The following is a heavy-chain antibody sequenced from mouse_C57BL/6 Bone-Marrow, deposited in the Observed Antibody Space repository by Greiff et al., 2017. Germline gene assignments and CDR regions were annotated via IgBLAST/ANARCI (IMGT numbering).Heavy chain of an antibody. CDR1: GYTFTSYW. CDR3: ARFGRRNYYAMDY. Sequence: VQLQQPGAELVKPGASVKLSCKASGYTFTSYWMQWVKQRPGQGLEWIGEIDPSDSYTNYNQKFKGKATLTVDTSSSTAYMQLSSLTSEDSAVYYCARFGRRNYYAMDYWGQGTSVTVSS. V-gene: IGHV1-50*01. D-gene: IGHD2-12*01. J-gene: IGHJ4*01. CDR2: IDPSDSYT.